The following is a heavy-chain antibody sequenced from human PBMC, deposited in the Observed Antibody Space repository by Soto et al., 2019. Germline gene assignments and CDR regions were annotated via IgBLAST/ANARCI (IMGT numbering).Heavy chain of an antibody. CDR1: GDSVSSNSAA. J-gene: IGHJ5*02. Sequence: QVPLQQSGPGLVKPSQTLSLTCAISGDSVSSNSAAWNWIRQSPSRGLEWLGRTYYRSKWYNDYAVSVKSRITINTDTSKNQFSLHLNSVTPEDTAVYYCAMVYGSGSYLGWWFGPWGQGTLVTVSS. CDR2: TYYRSKWYN. D-gene: IGHD3-10*01. CDR3: AMVYGSGSYLGWWFGP. V-gene: IGHV6-1*01.